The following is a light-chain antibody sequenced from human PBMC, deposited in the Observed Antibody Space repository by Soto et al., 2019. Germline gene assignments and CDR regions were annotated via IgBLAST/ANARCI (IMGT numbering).Light chain of an antibody. CDR3: TSYTTSNPRQIV. Sequence: QSVLTQPASVSGSPGQSITISCTGTSSDVGGYNYVSWYQQHPGKAPKFMIYDVSNRPSGVSNRFSGSKSGNTASLTISGLQAEDEADYYCTSYTTSNPRQIVFXTGTKVTVL. CDR1: SSDVGGYNY. V-gene: IGLV2-14*01. J-gene: IGLJ1*01. CDR2: DVS.